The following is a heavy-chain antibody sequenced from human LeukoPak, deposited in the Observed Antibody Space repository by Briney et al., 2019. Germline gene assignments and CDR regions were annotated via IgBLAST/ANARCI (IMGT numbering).Heavy chain of an antibody. Sequence: SEILSLTCTVSGGSISSYYWSWIRQPPGKGLEWIGYIYYSGSTNYNPSLKSRVTISVDTSKNQFSLKLSSVTAADTAVYYCARGPYGGLTYWGQGTLVTVSS. J-gene: IGHJ4*02. CDR3: ARGPYGGLTY. V-gene: IGHV4-59*01. D-gene: IGHD4-23*01. CDR1: GGSISSYY. CDR2: IYYSGST.